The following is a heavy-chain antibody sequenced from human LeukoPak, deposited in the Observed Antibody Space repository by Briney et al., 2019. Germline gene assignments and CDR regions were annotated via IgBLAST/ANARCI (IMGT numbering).Heavy chain of an antibody. D-gene: IGHD3-22*01. CDR2: IYPGDSDT. Sequence: GESLQISCKGSGYSFTSYWIGWVRQMPGKGLEWMGIIYPGDSDTRYSPSFQGQVTISADKSISSAYLQWSSLKASDTAMYYCARGDDSSGYYSSYFDYWGQGTLVTVSS. J-gene: IGHJ4*02. CDR1: GYSFTSYW. V-gene: IGHV5-51*01. CDR3: ARGDDSSGYYSSYFDY.